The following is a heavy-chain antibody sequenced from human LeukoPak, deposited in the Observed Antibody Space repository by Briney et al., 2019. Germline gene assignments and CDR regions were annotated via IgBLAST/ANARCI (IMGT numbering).Heavy chain of an antibody. Sequence: SETLSLTCTVSGGSISSSSYYWGWIRQPPGKGLEWIGSIYYSGSTYYNPSLKSRVTISVDTSKNQFSLKLSSVTAADTAVYYCARLGRNSMVRGVIRNWGQGTLVTVSS. CDR1: GGSISSSSYY. D-gene: IGHD3-10*01. CDR3: ARLGRNSMVRGVIRN. CDR2: IYYSGST. J-gene: IGHJ4*02. V-gene: IGHV4-39*07.